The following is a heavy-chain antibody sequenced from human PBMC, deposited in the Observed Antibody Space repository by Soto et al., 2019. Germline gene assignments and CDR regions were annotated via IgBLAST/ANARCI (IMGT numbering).Heavy chain of an antibody. Sequence: GASVKVSCKASGYTFTSYGISWVRQANGQGLEWMGWISAYNGNTNYAQKLQGRVTMTTDTSTSTAYMELRSLRSDDTAVYYCAREEKGYYGSGYNWFDPWGQGTLVTVSS. V-gene: IGHV1-18*01. CDR2: ISAYNGNT. CDR3: AREEKGYYGSGYNWFDP. D-gene: IGHD3-10*01. J-gene: IGHJ5*02. CDR1: GYTFTSYG.